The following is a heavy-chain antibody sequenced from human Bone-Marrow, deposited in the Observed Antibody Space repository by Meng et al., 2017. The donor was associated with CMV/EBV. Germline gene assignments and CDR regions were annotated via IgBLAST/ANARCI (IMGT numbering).Heavy chain of an antibody. D-gene: IGHD2-15*01. CDR3: ATPRNAGRLGAFDI. Sequence: SETLSLTCTVSGGSVSSGSYYWSWIRQPPGKGLEWIGYIYYSGSTNYNPSLKSRVTISADKSISTTYLQWSSLKASDTAMYYCATPRNAGRLGAFDIWGQGTMVTVSS. V-gene: IGHV4-61*03. CDR1: GGSVSSGSYY. J-gene: IGHJ3*02. CDR2: IYYSGST.